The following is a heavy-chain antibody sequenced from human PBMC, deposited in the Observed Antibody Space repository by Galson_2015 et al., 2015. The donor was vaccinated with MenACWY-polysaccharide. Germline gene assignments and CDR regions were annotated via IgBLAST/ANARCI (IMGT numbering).Heavy chain of an antibody. CDR1: GYTFTSYG. CDR2: ISAYNGNT. J-gene: IGHJ4*02. V-gene: IGHV1-18*01. CDR3: ARVTSAGYYFDH. Sequence: SCKASGYTFTSYGISCVRQAPGQGLEWMGWISAYNGNTTYAQKFQGRVTMTRDTSTSTLYMELSSLRSEDTAMYYCARVTSAGYYFDHWGQGSLVTVSS. D-gene: IGHD6-13*01.